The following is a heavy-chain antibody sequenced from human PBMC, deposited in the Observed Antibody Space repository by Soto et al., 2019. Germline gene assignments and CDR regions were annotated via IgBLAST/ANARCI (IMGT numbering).Heavy chain of an antibody. CDR3: AREGVGLLWFGEPASYGMDV. CDR1: GYTFTGYY. Sequence: GASVKVSCKASGYTFTGYYMHWVRQAPGQGLEWMGWINPNSGGTNYAQKFQGRVTMTRDTSISTAYMELSRLRSDDTAVYYCAREGVGLLWFGEPASYGMDVWGQGTTVTVSS. D-gene: IGHD3-10*01. CDR2: INPNSGGT. J-gene: IGHJ6*02. V-gene: IGHV1-2*02.